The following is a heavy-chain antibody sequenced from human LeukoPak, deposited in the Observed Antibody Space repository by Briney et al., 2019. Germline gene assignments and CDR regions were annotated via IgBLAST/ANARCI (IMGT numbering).Heavy chain of an antibody. CDR2: IRYDGSNK. V-gene: IGHV3-30*02. Sequence: GGSLRLPCAASGFTFSSYGMHWVRQAPGKGLEWVAFIRYDGSNKYYADSVKGRFTISRDNSKNTLYLQMNSLRAEDTAVYYCAKEPPYSYGDKLYWGQGTLVTVSS. CDR1: GFTFSSYG. CDR3: AKEPPYSYGDKLY. J-gene: IGHJ4*02. D-gene: IGHD4-17*01.